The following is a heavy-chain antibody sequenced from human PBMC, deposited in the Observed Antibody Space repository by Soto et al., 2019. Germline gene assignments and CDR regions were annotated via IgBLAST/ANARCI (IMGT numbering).Heavy chain of an antibody. V-gene: IGHV3-7*05. CDR2: IKQDGSEK. Sequence: EVQLVESGGGLVQPGGSLRLSCAASGFTLSSYWMSWVRQAPGKGLEWVANIKQDGSEKYYVDSVKGRFTISRDTAKSSLYLQLNSLRAEDTAVYYSAREYGSSYSPRFYGRDVWGQGTTVTVSS. J-gene: IGHJ6*02. CDR3: AREYGSSYSPRFYGRDV. CDR1: GFTLSSYW. D-gene: IGHD6-13*01.